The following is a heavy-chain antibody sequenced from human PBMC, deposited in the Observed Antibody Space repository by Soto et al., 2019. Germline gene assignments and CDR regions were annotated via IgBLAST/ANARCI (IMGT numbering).Heavy chain of an antibody. Sequence: EVQLVESGGGLVQSGGSLRLSCAASGFTFSRYAMHWVRQAPGKGLEFVSVISSNGGNTYYTNSVKDRFTISRDSSKNTLYLQMGSLRVEDMAVYYCARGEDRANLFRYYYYYMDVWGKGTTVTVSS. D-gene: IGHD1-26*01. CDR1: GFTFSRYA. V-gene: IGHV3-64*01. CDR3: ARGEDRANLFRYYYYYMDV. CDR2: ISSNGGNT. J-gene: IGHJ6*03.